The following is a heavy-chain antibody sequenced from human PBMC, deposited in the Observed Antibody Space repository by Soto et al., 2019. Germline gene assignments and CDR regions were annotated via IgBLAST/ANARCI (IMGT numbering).Heavy chain of an antibody. CDR1: GYTFTSYG. V-gene: IGHV1-18*01. D-gene: IGHD6-13*01. CDR2: ISPYNGNT. Sequence: VASVKVSCKASGYTFTSYGVSWVRQAPGQGLEWMGWISPYNGNTDHAQKLQGRVTLTTDTSTSTAYRELRSLTSDDTAVYYCARFGQQVAYFQHWGQGTLVNV. J-gene: IGHJ1*01. CDR3: ARFGQQVAYFQH.